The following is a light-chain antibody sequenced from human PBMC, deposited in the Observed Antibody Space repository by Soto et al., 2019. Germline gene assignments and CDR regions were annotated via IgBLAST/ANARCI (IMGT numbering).Light chain of an antibody. Sequence: VMTQSPATLSVSPGERATLSCRASQSVSTNLAWYQQRPGQAPRLIISGAYTRATGIPARFSGSGSGTEFTLTISSLMSDDSAVYYCQQYNGWPTFGQGTKVDIK. CDR2: GAY. CDR1: QSVSTN. J-gene: IGKJ1*01. CDR3: QQYNGWPT. V-gene: IGKV3-15*01.